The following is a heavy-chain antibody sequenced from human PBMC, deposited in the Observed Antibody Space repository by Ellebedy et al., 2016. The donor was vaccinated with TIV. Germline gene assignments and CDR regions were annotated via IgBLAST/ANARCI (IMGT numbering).Heavy chain of an antibody. Sequence: GESLKISCAASGFTVSNNFMNWVRQAPGKGLEWVSLFYSVGSTLYADSVKGRFTISRDNSRNTLYLQMNNLRVDDTAVYYCARKTDTTRYGDFWGQGTLVTVS. D-gene: IGHD5-18*01. CDR1: GFTVSNNF. J-gene: IGHJ4*02. CDR3: ARKTDTTRYGDF. CDR2: FYSVGST. V-gene: IGHV3-53*01.